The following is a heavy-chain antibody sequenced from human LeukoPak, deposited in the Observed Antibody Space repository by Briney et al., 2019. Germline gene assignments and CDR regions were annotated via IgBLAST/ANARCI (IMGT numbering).Heavy chain of an antibody. CDR2: FCSSGSYK. CDR1: GFTFSSYS. V-gene: IGHV3-21*01. Sequence: GGSLRLSCAASGFTFSSYSMHWVRQAPGKGLEWVTSFCSSGSYKYYADSVKGRYTISRDNAKNSLYLHTQSLRGEDTAVYYCARASRDAFDIWGQGTMVTVSS. J-gene: IGHJ3*02. CDR3: ARASRDAFDI.